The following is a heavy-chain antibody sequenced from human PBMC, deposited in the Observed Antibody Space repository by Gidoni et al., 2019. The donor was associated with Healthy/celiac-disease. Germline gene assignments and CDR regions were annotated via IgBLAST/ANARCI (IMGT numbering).Heavy chain of an antibody. D-gene: IGHD6-13*01. J-gene: IGHJ4*02. CDR3: ARGGPAAGTCVDQ. V-gene: IGHV5-51*03. CDR2: IYPGDSDT. Sequence: EVQLVQSGAEVKKPGESLKISCKGSGYSFATYWIGWVRQLPGKGLEWMGIIYPGDSDTRYSPSFQGQVTISADKSISTAYLEWSSLKASDTAMYYCARGGPAAGTCVDQWGQGTLVTVSS. CDR1: GYSFATYW.